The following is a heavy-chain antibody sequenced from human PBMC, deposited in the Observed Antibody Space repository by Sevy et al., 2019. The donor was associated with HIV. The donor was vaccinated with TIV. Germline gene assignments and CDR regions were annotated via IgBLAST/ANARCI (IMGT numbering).Heavy chain of an antibody. CDR2: VGPAGDT. V-gene: IGHV3-13*01. CDR3: PRSGGYRDYGMDV. Sequence: GGSLRLSCAASGFTFITYDMHWVRHVTGKGLEWVSGVGPAGDTFYPGSVKGRFTISRENAKNSLYLQMNNLRAGDTAVYYCPRSGGYRDYGMDVWGQGTTVTVSS. D-gene: IGHD5-12*01. CDR1: GFTFITYD. J-gene: IGHJ6*02.